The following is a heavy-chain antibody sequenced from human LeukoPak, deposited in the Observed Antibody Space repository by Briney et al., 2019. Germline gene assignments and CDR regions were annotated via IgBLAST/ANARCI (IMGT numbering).Heavy chain of an antibody. V-gene: IGHV1-2*02. CDR3: ARDLPVLRFMEWISMGPFDV. CDR2: INPNSGGT. J-gene: IGHJ3*01. D-gene: IGHD3-3*01. CDR1: GYTFTGYY. Sequence: ASVKVSCKASGYTFTGYYMHWVRQAPGQGLEWMGWINPNSGGTNYAQKFQGRVTMTRDTSISTAYMELSRLRSDDTAVYYCARDLPVLRFMEWISMGPFDVWGQGTMVTVSS.